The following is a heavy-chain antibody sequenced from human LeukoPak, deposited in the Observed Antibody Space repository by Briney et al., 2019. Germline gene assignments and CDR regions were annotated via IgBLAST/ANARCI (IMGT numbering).Heavy chain of an antibody. CDR1: GYSISSGYY. J-gene: IGHJ6*04. CDR3: ARSDLNYYYAMDV. Sequence: SETLSLTCTVSGYSISSGYYWGWIRQPPGKGLEWIGSIYHSGSTYYNPSLKSRVTISVDTSKNQFSLKLSSVTAADTAVYYCARSDLNYYYAMDVWGKGTTVTISS. D-gene: IGHD5-24*01. CDR2: IYHSGST. V-gene: IGHV4-38-2*02.